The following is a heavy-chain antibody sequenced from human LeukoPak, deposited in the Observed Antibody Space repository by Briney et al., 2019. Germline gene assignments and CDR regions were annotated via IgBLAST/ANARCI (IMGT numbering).Heavy chain of an antibody. V-gene: IGHV1-8*01. D-gene: IGHD6-13*01. J-gene: IGHJ5*02. CDR1: GYTFTSYD. CDR2: MNPNSGNT. Sequence: GASVKVSCXASGYTFTSYDINWVRQATGQGLEWMEWMNPNSGNTGYAQKFQGRVTMTRNTSISTAYMELSSLRSEDTAEYYCARGIAAAEVWFDPWGQGTLVTVSS. CDR3: ARGIAAAEVWFDP.